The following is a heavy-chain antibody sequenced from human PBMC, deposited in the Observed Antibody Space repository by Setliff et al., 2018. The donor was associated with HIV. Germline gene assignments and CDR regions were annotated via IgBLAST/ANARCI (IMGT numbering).Heavy chain of an antibody. J-gene: IGHJ4*02. Sequence: GGSLRLSCAASGFTVSRFYMSWVRQAPGRGLEWVSVIYSDGSSYYADSVRGRFTISRDNYKNTLYLQMNSLRPEDTAVYYCARDSPLSHFDYWGQGILVTVSS. CDR2: IYSDGSS. CDR1: GFTVSRFY. V-gene: IGHV3-53*01. CDR3: ARDSPLSHFDY.